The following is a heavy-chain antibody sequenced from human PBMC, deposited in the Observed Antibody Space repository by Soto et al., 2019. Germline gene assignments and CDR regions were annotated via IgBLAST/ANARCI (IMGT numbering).Heavy chain of an antibody. D-gene: IGHD4-17*01. CDR3: ARVPSTVVTRMYGMDV. J-gene: IGHJ6*02. Sequence: SETLSLTCAVYGGSFSGYYWSWIRQPPGKGLEWIGEINHSGSTNYNPSLKSRVTISVDTSKNQFSLKLSSVTAADTAVYYCARVPSTVVTRMYGMDVWGQGTKVTVSS. CDR1: GGSFSGYY. V-gene: IGHV4-34*01. CDR2: INHSGST.